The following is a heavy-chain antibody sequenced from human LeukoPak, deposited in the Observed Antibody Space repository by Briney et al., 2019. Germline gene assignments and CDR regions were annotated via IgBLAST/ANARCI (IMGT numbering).Heavy chain of an antibody. V-gene: IGHV3-74*01. J-gene: IGHJ4*02. CDR2: INTDGSST. CDR3: ATQASVGY. D-gene: IGHD1-26*01. Sequence: GGSLRLSCVASGFTISSYWMQWVRQAPGKGLVWVSRINTDGSSTTYADSVKGRFTISRDNAKNTLYLQMNSLRAEDTAVYYCATQASVGYWGQGTLVTVSS. CDR1: GFTISSYW.